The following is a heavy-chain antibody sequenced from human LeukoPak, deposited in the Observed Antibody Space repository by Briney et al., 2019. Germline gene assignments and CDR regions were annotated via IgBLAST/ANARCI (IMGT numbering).Heavy chain of an antibody. Sequence: SETLSLTCTVSGGSISSYYWSWIRQPPGKGLEWIGYIYYGGSTNYNPSLKSRVTISVDTSKNQFSLKLSSVTAADTAVYYCARRRGYSLDYWGQGTLVTVSS. CDR1: GGSISSYY. J-gene: IGHJ4*02. CDR3: ARRRGYSLDY. V-gene: IGHV4-59*08. D-gene: IGHD5-18*01. CDR2: IYYGGST.